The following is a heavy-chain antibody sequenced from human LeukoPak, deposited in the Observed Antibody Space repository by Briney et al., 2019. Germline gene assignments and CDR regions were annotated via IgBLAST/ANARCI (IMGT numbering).Heavy chain of an antibody. CDR1: GYTFISYY. D-gene: IGHD3-22*01. Sequence: ASVKASCKASGYTFISYYMHWVRQAPGQGLEWMGIINPSGGITTYAQKFQGRVTMTRDTSTSTVYMELSSLRSEDTAVYYCARGDIDSSGHYYWGQGTLVTVSS. CDR2: INPSGGIT. J-gene: IGHJ4*02. V-gene: IGHV1-46*01. CDR3: ARGDIDSSGHYY.